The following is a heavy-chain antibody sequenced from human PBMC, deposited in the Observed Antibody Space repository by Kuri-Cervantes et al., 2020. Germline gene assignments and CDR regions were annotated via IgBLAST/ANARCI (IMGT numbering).Heavy chain of an antibody. CDR1: GYTFTSYG. CDR2: ISAYNGNT. J-gene: IGHJ6*02. Sequence: ASVKVSCKASGYTFTSYGISWVRQAPGQGLEWMGWISAYNGNTNYAQKLQGRVTMTTDTSTSTAYMELRSLRSDDTAVYYCARGYYDILTGTYGMDVWGQGTTVTVSS. D-gene: IGHD3-9*01. CDR3: ARGYYDILTGTYGMDV. V-gene: IGHV1-18*01.